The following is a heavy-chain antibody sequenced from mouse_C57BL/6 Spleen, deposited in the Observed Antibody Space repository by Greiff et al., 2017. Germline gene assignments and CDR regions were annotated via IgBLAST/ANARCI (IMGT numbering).Heavy chain of an antibody. Sequence: VQLQQSGGDLVKPGGSLKLSCAASGFTFSSYGMSWVRQTPDKRLEWVATISSGGSYTYYPDSVKGRFTISRDNAKNTLYLQMSSLKSEDTAMYYCARHEDYGSSYEGPAWFAYWGQGTLVTVSA. J-gene: IGHJ3*01. V-gene: IGHV5-6*01. D-gene: IGHD1-1*01. CDR1: GFTFSSYG. CDR2: ISSGGSYT. CDR3: ARHEDYGSSYEGPAWFAY.